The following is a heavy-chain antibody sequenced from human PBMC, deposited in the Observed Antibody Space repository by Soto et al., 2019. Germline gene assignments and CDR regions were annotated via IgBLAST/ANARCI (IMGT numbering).Heavy chain of an antibody. D-gene: IGHD5-12*01. Sequence: VQLVQSGAEVKKPGASVKVSCKASGYTFSDYGISWVRQAPGQGLEWMGSISVFNGKTEYAQKLRGRVTLTTDTSTTTAYMELRSLRSDDTAVYYCASGGISGYDGVYWGQGTLVTVSS. J-gene: IGHJ4*02. V-gene: IGHV1-18*04. CDR3: ASGGISGYDGVY. CDR1: GYTFSDYG. CDR2: ISVFNGKT.